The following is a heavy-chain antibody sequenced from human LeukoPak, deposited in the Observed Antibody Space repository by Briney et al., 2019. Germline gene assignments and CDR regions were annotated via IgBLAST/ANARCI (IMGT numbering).Heavy chain of an antibody. D-gene: IGHD6-13*01. V-gene: IGHV1-24*01. Sequence: GASVKVSCKVSGYTLTELSMHWVRQAPGKGLEWMGGFDPEDGETIYAQKFQGRVTMTEGTSTDTAYMELSSLRSEDTAVYYCATDEPGSSSWNLDYWGQGTLVTVSS. CDR1: GYTLTELS. CDR3: ATDEPGSSSWNLDY. J-gene: IGHJ4*02. CDR2: FDPEDGET.